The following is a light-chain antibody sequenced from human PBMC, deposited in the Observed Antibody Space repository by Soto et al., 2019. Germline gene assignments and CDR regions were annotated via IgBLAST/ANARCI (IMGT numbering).Light chain of an antibody. CDR3: SSYTSSSTYV. CDR1: SSDVGGYNY. CDR2: EVS. V-gene: IGLV2-14*01. Sequence: QSVLTQPASVSGSPGQSITISCTGTSSDVGGYNYVSWYQQYPGKVPKLMIYEVSNRPSGVSNRFSGSKSGNTASLTISGLQAGDEADYYCSSYTSSSTYVFGNGTKVTVL. J-gene: IGLJ1*01.